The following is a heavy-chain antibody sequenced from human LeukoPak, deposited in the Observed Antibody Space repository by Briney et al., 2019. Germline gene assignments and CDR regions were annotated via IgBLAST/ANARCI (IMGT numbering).Heavy chain of an antibody. J-gene: IGHJ4*02. D-gene: IGHD7-27*01. V-gene: IGHV1-2*02. CDR1: GYTFTGSF. Sequence: ASVTVSCKASGYTFTGSFIHWVRQAPGQGLQWMGWINPASSGTSFAQNFKGRVTMTRDTSINTVYMELTSLTSDDTAVYYCALNWVGGLSYWGQGTLISVSS. CDR3: ALNWVGGLSY. CDR2: INPASSGT.